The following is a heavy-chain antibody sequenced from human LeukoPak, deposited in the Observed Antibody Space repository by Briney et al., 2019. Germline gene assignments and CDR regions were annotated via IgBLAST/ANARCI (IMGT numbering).Heavy chain of an antibody. CDR3: AKCIVGTLWTMDV. Sequence: GGSLRLSCAASGFTLSSYWMSWVRQAPGKGLEWAANIKQDGSEKYYVDSVKGRFTISRDNAKNSLYLQMNSLRAEDTAVYYCAKCIVGTLWTMDVWGKGTTVTVSS. V-gene: IGHV3-7*03. CDR2: IKQDGSEK. J-gene: IGHJ6*03. CDR1: GFTLSSYW. D-gene: IGHD1-26*01.